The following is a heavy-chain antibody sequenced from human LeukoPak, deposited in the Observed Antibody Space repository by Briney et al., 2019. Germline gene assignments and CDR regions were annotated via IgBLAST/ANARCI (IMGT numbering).Heavy chain of an antibody. V-gene: IGHV3-74*01. Sequence: GGSLRLSCVASGFTFSSSWMYWVRQVPGKGLVWVSRISTDETITTYADSVKGRFTISRDNAKNTLYLQMNSLSVEDTAVYYCAVDPFPGPTGVWGQGALVTVSS. CDR3: AVDPFPGPTGV. J-gene: IGHJ4*02. CDR1: GFTFSSSW. D-gene: IGHD2-8*01. CDR2: ISTDETIT.